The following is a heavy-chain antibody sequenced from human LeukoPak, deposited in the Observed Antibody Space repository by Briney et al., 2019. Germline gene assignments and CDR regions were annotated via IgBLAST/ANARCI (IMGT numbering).Heavy chain of an antibody. V-gene: IGHV4-39*07. J-gene: IGHJ6*03. CDR2: IYYSGST. Sequence: SETLSLTCTVSGGSISSSSYYWGWIRQPPGKGLEWIGSIYYSGSTYYNPSLKSRVTISVDTSKNQFSLKLSSVTAADTAVYYCAKSGWADEEGPAAIPSYYYYYMVVWGKGTMVTVSS. CDR3: AKSGWADEEGPAAIPSYYYYYMVV. CDR1: GGSISSSSYY. D-gene: IGHD2-2*01.